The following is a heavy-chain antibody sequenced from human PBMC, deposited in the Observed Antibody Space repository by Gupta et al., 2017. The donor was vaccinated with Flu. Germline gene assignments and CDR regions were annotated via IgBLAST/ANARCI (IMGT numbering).Heavy chain of an antibody. CDR3: ARDRSYEGEIVGPTLARSSFDY. CDR1: GYTFTSYG. Sequence: QVQLVQSGAEVKKPGASVKVSCKASGYTFTSYGISWVRQAPGQGLEWMGWISAYNGNTNYAQKLQGRVTMTTDTSTSTAYMKLRSLRSDDTAVYYCARDRSYEGEIVGPTLARSSFDYWGQGTLVTVSS. V-gene: IGHV1-18*01. J-gene: IGHJ4*02. CDR2: ISAYNGNT. D-gene: IGHD1-26*01.